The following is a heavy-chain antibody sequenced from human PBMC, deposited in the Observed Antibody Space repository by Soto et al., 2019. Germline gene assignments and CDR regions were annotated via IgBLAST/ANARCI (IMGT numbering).Heavy chain of an antibody. J-gene: IGHJ3*02. CDR1: GDSVSSNSAA. Sequence: KQSQTLSLTCAISGDSVSSNSAAWNWIRQSPSRGLEWLGRTYYRSKWYNDYAVSVKSRITINPDTSKNQFSLQLNSVTPEDTAVYYCARDATLHCSGGSCYSRAFDIWGQGTMVTVSS. D-gene: IGHD2-15*01. CDR3: ARDATLHCSGGSCYSRAFDI. CDR2: TYYRSKWYN. V-gene: IGHV6-1*01.